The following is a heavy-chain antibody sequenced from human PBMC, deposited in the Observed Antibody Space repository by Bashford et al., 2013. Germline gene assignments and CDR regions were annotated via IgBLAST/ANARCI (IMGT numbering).Heavy chain of an antibody. CDR3: AREDVPATARGLDY. CDR2: ISYDGSNK. D-gene: IGHD2-2*01. J-gene: IGHJ4*02. V-gene: IGHV3-30-3*01. Sequence: VRQAPGKGLEWVAVISYDGSNKYYADSVKGRFTISRDNSKNTLYLQMNSLRAEDTAVYYCAREDVPATARGLDYWGQGTLVTVSS.